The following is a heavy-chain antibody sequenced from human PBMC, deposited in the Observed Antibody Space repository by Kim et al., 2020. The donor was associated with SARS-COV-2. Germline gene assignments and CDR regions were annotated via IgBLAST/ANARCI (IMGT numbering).Heavy chain of an antibody. Sequence: SETLSLTCTVSGGSISSYYWSWIRQPPGKGLEWIGYIYYSGSTNYNPSLKSRVTISVDTSKNQFSLKLSSVTAADTAVYYCARDRLRPVKAGEYGMDVWGQGTTVTVSS. V-gene: IGHV4-59*13. CDR1: GGSISSYY. D-gene: IGHD4-17*01. CDR2: IYYSGST. J-gene: IGHJ6*02. CDR3: ARDRLRPVKAGEYGMDV.